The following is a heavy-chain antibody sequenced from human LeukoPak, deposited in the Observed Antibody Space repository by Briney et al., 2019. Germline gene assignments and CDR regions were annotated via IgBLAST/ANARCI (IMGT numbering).Heavy chain of an antibody. V-gene: IGHV3-66*01. CDR2: IFSGGNT. J-gene: IGHJ1*01. CDR3: ATKLSGAATGTGYFQH. Sequence: AGGSLRLSCAASGFTVSSNYLSWVRQAPGKGLEWVSVIFSGGNTYYADSVEGRFTISRDNSQNTLYLQMNSLRAEDTAVYYCATKLSGAATGTGYFQHWGQGTLVTVSS. D-gene: IGHD6-13*01. CDR1: GFTVSSNY.